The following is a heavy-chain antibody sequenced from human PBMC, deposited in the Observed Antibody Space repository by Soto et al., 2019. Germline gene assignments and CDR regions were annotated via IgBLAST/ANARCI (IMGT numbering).Heavy chain of an antibody. D-gene: IGHD3-22*01. J-gene: IGHJ4*02. CDR1: GGSFSGYY. Sequence: PLETLSLTCAVYGGSFSGYYWSWIRQPPGKGLEWIGEINHSGSTNYNPSLKSRVTISVDTSKNQFSLKLSSVTAADTAVYYCARHDSSGYYYVGYYFDCWGQGTLVTV. V-gene: IGHV4-34*01. CDR2: INHSGST. CDR3: ARHDSSGYYYVGYYFDC.